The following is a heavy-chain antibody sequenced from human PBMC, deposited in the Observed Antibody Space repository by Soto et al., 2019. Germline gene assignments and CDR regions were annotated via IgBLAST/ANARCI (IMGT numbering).Heavy chain of an antibody. CDR1: GYTFTSYY. V-gene: IGHV1-46*01. CDR3: ARALSAAGTRHYYYGMDV. Sequence: ASVKVSCKASGYTFTSYYMHWVRQAPGQGLEWMGIINPSGGSTSYAQKFQGRVTMTRDTSTSTVYMELSSLRSEDTAVYYCARALSAAGTRHYYYGMDVWGQGTTVTVSS. D-gene: IGHD6-13*01. J-gene: IGHJ6*02. CDR2: INPSGGST.